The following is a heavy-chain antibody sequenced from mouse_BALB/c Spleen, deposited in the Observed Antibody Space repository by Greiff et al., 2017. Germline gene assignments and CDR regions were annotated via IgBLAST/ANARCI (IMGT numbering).Heavy chain of an antibody. Sequence: QVHVKQPGAELVKPGASVKLSCKASGYTFTSYWMHWVKQRPGQGLEWIGEIDPSDSYTNYNQKFKGKATLTVDKSSSTAYMQLSSLTSEDSAVYYCARDGYYVAWFAYWGQGTLVTVSA. D-gene: IGHD2-3*01. CDR3: ARDGYYVAWFAY. J-gene: IGHJ3*01. CDR2: IDPSDSYT. V-gene: IGHV1-69*02. CDR1: GYTFTSYW.